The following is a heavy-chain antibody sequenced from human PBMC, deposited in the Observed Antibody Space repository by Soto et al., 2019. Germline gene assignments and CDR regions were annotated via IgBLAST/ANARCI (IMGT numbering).Heavy chain of an antibody. CDR1: GGSISSGGYS. J-gene: IGHJ3*02. D-gene: IGHD1-26*01. Sequence: QLQLQESGSGLVKPSQTLSLTCAVSGGSISSGGYSWSWIRQPPGKGLEWIGYIYHSGNTYYNPSLKRRVTISVDRFKNQFSLKLSSVAAADTAVYYCARAGVEWQNAFDIWGQGTMVSVSS. V-gene: IGHV4-30-2*01. CDR3: ARAGVEWQNAFDI. CDR2: IYHSGNT.